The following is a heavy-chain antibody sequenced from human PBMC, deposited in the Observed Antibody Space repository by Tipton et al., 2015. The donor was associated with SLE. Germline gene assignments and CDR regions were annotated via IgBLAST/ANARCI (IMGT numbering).Heavy chain of an antibody. CDR2: LWFDGTKK. D-gene: IGHD1-26*01. V-gene: IGHV3-33*08. CDR1: GFTFSNYA. CDR3: ARDRYGSIDY. Sequence: SLRLSCVASGFTFSNYAMTWVRQTPGKGLESVALLWFDGTKKYYSDSVKGRFIISRDNSKNTLYLQMDSLRAEDTAVYYCARDRYGSIDYWGQGALVTVSS. J-gene: IGHJ4*02.